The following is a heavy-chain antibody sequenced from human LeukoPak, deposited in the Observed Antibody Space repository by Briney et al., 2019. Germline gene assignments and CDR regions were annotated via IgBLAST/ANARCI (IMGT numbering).Heavy chain of an antibody. V-gene: IGHV3-74*01. CDR2: INNDGSST. CDR1: GFTFSSYW. J-gene: IGHJ4*02. D-gene: IGHD7-27*01. Sequence: PGGSLRLSCAASGFTFSSYWMHWVRHAPGKGLVWVSHINNDGSSTNYADSVKGRFTISRDNAMTSLYLQMNSLRAEDTAVYYCGRGHWGLDYWGQGTLVTVSS. CDR3: GRGHWGLDY.